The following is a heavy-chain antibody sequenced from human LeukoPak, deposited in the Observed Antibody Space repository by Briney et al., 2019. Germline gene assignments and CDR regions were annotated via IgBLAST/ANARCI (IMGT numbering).Heavy chain of an antibody. CDR2: IYYSGST. V-gene: IGHV4-59*01. CDR3: ARTAVDCSGGSCYKPTVWFDP. Sequence: SETLSLTCAVYGGSFSGYYWSWIRQPPGKGLEWIGYIYYSGSTNYNPSLKSRVTISVDTSKNQFSLKLSSVTAADTAVYYCARTAVDCSGGSCYKPTVWFDPWGQGTLVTVSS. D-gene: IGHD2-15*01. CDR1: GGSFSGYY. J-gene: IGHJ5*02.